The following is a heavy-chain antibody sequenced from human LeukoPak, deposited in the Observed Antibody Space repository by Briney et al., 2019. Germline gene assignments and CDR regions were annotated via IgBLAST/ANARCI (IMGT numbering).Heavy chain of an antibody. J-gene: IGHJ4*02. CDR2: IRYDGSNK. D-gene: IGHD3-22*01. Sequence: GGSLRLSCAASGFTFSSYGMHWVRQAPGKGLEWVAFIRYDGSNKYYADSVKGRFTISRDNSKNTLYLQMNSLRAEDTAVYYCAKDEGYYDSSGYYMSGYWGQGTLVTVSS. V-gene: IGHV3-30*02. CDR1: GFTFSSYG. CDR3: AKDEGYYDSSGYYMSGY.